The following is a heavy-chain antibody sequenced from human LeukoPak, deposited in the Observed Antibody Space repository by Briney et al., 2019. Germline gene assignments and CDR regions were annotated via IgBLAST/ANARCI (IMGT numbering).Heavy chain of an antibody. CDR3: ARRTNYYDSSGYHFDY. D-gene: IGHD3-22*01. CDR1: GYTFTGYY. Sequence: ASVKVSCKASGYTFTGYYLHWVRQAPGQGLEWMGWINPNSGGTNYAQKFQGRVTMTRDTSISTAYMDLSRLRSDDTAVYYCARRTNYYDSSGYHFDYWGQGTLVTVSS. V-gene: IGHV1-2*02. J-gene: IGHJ4*02. CDR2: INPNSGGT.